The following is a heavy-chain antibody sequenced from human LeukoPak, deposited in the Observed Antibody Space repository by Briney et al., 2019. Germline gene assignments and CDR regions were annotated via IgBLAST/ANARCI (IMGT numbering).Heavy chain of an antibody. CDR2: IIPILGIA. J-gene: IGHJ4*02. D-gene: IGHD2-2*01. CDR3: ARGYCSSTSCYACDY. V-gene: IGHV1-69*04. Sequence: SVKVSCKASGGTFSSYANSWVRQAPGQGLEWMGRIIPILGIANYAQKFQGRVTITADKSTSTAYMELSSLRSEDTAVYYCARGYCSSTSCYACDYWGQGTLVTVSS. CDR1: GGTFSSYA.